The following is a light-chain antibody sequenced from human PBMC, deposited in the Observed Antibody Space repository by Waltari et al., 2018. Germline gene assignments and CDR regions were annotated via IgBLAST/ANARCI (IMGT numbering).Light chain of an antibody. V-gene: IGLV2-14*01. CDR2: KVT. J-gene: IGLJ3*02. CDR3: SSYTRRSYWV. CDR1: SSDVGFYDF. Sequence: QSALTQPASVSGSPVQSITISCTGTSSDVGFYDFVSWFQQHPGKAPKVMIYKVTNRPSGVSNRFSGSKSANAASLTISGLQAEDEADYYCSSYTRRSYWVFGGGTQLTVL.